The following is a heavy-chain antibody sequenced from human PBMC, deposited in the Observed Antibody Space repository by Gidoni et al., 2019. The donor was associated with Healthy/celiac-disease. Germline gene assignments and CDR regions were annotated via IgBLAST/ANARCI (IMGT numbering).Heavy chain of an antibody. V-gene: IGHV3-49*03. CDR1: GFTFGDYA. J-gene: IGHJ4*02. D-gene: IGHD3-10*01. CDR3: TRDYYGSGTTFDY. Sequence: EVQLVESGGGLVQPGRSLRLACTASGFTFGDYAMSWFRQAPGKGLEWGGFIRRKAYGGTTEYAASVKGRFTISRDDSKSIAYLQMNSLKTEDTAVYYCTRDYYGSGTTFDYWGQGTLVTVSS. CDR2: IRRKAYGGTT.